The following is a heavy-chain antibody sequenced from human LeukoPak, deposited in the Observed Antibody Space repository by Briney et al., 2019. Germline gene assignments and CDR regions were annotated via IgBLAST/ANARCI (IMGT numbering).Heavy chain of an antibody. CDR3: TRMTTGHDY. J-gene: IGHJ4*02. D-gene: IGHD4-17*01. Sequence: PSETLSLTCAVYGGSFSGYYWSWVRQTPGKGLEWIGEINHSGYTNDSPSLKSRVTISIDTSRKQFSLNLRSVTVADTGIYYCTRMTTGHDYWGQGTLVTVSS. CDR1: GGSFSGYY. V-gene: IGHV4-34*01. CDR2: INHSGYT.